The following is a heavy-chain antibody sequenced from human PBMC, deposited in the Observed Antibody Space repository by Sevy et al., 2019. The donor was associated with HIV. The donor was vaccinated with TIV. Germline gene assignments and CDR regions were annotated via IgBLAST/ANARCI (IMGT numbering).Heavy chain of an antibody. Sequence: GGSLRLSCAGSGFTFGSYMMNWVRQAPGRGLEWMSRISRTGGKTEYGDSAKGRFTISRDNSKNTVYLQMKDLRAEDTALYYCVKEGRDDFNPYLDFWGQGILVTVSS. CDR3: VKEGRDDFNPYLDF. V-gene: IGHV3-23*01. CDR2: ISRTGGKT. D-gene: IGHD3-10*01. CDR1: GFTFGSYM. J-gene: IGHJ4*02.